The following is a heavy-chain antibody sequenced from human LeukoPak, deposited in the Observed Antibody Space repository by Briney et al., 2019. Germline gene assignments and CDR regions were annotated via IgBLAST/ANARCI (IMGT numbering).Heavy chain of an antibody. Sequence: SETLSLTCTVSGVSISSYDWSWIRQPAGKGLEWIGRIYTSGSTNFNPSLKSRVTISVDKSKNKSSLKLSSVTAADTAVYYRAREPSYYYDSSGYLNWFDPWGQGTLVTVSS. V-gene: IGHV4-4*07. CDR1: GVSISSYD. CDR2: IYTSGST. J-gene: IGHJ5*02. D-gene: IGHD3-22*01. CDR3: AREPSYYYDSSGYLNWFDP.